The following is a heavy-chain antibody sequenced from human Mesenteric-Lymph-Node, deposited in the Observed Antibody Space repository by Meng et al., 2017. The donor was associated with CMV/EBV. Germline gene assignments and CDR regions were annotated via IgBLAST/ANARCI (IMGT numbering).Heavy chain of an antibody. V-gene: IGHV3-66*02. J-gene: IGHJ5*02. CDR3: ASGSGSGWFDP. Sequence: GGSLRLSCAASGFTVSSNHMSWVRQAPGKGLEWVSIIYSGGSTYYADSVKGRFTISRDNSKNTLYLQMNNLRAEDTAVYYCASGSGSGWFDPWGQGTLVTVSS. CDR2: IYSGGST. D-gene: IGHD2-15*01. CDR1: GFTVSSNH.